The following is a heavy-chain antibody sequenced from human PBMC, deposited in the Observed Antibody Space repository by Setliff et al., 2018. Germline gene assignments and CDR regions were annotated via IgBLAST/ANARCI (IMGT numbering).Heavy chain of an antibody. D-gene: IGHD1-26*01. CDR3: ARDGSAFFYEH. CDR1: GYTFTGYF. CDR2: INPNKDVT. Sequence: ASVKVSCKASGYTFTGYFIHWLRQAPGQGLEWLGWINPNKDVTKYAQKFQDRILMTKDTSLNTVYMELRSLRSDDTALYYCARDGSAFFYEHWGQGSLVTVSA. V-gene: IGHV1-2*02. J-gene: IGHJ4*02.